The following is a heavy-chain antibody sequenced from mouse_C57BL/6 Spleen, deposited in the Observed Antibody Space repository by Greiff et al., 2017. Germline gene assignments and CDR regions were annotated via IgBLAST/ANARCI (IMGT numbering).Heavy chain of an antibody. CDR1: GFTFSSYA. Sequence: EVMLVESGGGLVKPGGSLKLSCAASGFTFSSYAMSWVRQTPEKRLEWVATISDGGSYTYYPDNVKGRFTISRDNAKNNLYLQMSHLKSEDTAMYYCARDGHYYYGSPFAYWGQGTLVTVSA. D-gene: IGHD1-1*01. CDR3: ARDGHYYYGSPFAY. V-gene: IGHV5-4*01. CDR2: ISDGGSYT. J-gene: IGHJ3*01.